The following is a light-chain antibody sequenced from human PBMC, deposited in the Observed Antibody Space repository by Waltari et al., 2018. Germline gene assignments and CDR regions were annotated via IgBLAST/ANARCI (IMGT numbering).Light chain of an antibody. CDR3: QQNYVTPFT. CDR2: SAS. Sequence: DIQMTQSPSSLSASVGASVTITCRASQTVSSDLHWYQQRPGKAPKLLIYSASTLQSRVPSRFSGRGSGTDFTLTISNLQPEDFATYFCQQNYVTPFTFGLGTKLEIK. J-gene: IGKJ2*01. V-gene: IGKV1-39*01. CDR1: QTVSSD.